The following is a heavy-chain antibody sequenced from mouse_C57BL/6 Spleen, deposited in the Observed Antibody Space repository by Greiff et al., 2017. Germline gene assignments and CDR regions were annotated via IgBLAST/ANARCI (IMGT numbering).Heavy chain of an antibody. CDR3: ARSNSGFFDY. Sequence: QVQLQQSVPELVKPGASVKISCKASGYAFSSSWMNWVKQRPGKGLEWIGRIYPGDGDTNYNGKFKGKATLTADKSSSTAYMQLSSLTSEDSAVYFCARSNSGFFDYWGQGTTLTVSS. J-gene: IGHJ2*01. D-gene: IGHD1-3*01. CDR2: IYPGDGDT. CDR1: GYAFSSSW. V-gene: IGHV1-82*01.